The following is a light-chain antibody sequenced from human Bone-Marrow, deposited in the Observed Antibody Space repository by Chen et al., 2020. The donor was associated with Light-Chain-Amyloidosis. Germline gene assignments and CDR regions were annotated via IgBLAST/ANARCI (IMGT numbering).Light chain of an antibody. CDR3: SSYTSSSVV. V-gene: IGLV2-14*03. CDR2: DVS. CDR1: SSDVGGYNY. Sequence: QSALTPPASVSGSPGPSLTLSCTGTSSDVGGYNYVSWYQQHPGKAPKLMIYDVSNRPSGVSNRVSGSKSGNTASLTISGLQAEDEADYYCSSYTSSSVVFGGGTKLTVL. J-gene: IGLJ2*01.